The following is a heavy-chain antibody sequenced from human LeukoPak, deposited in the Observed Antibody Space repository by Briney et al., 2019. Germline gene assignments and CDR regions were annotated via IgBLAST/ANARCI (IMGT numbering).Heavy chain of an antibody. CDR2: IIPIFDTT. D-gene: IGHD3-16*01. CDR1: GGTFTSYA. CDR3: ARGPYHYDF. V-gene: IGHV1-69*06. J-gene: IGHJ4*02. Sequence: SVKVSCKASGGTFTSYAISWVRQAPGQGLEWMGRIIPIFDTTNYAQKFQGRVTITADKSTTTAYMELSSLRSEDTAVYYCARGPYHYDFWGQGTLVTVSS.